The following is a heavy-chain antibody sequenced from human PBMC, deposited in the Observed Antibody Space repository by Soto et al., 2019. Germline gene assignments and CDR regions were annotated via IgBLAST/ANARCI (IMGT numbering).Heavy chain of an antibody. CDR2: IHPSDCDT. V-gene: IGHV5-51*01. D-gene: IGHD3-10*01. CDR3: AILWRELDY. J-gene: IGHJ4*02. CDR1: GYSFTNYW. Sequence: GESLKISCKGSGYSFTNYWLAWVRQMPGKGLEWMGIIHPSDCDTKYSPSLQGQVTISADKSISTAYLQWSSLQASDTAWYCCAILWRELDYRGRRTLVTVS.